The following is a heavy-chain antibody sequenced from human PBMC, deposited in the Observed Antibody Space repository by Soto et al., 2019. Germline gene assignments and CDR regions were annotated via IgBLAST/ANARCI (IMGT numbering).Heavy chain of an antibody. J-gene: IGHJ4*02. V-gene: IGHV4-61*01. CDR2: VYHTGRT. CDR3: ARDFAYFDS. Sequence: PSETLSLTCTVYSGSFKSGSYSWSWIRQPPGKGLEWIGYVYHTGRTSYNPSLKSRVSISMDTSKNQFSLNLDSVTAADTAVYFCARDFAYFDSWGQGTLVTVSS. CDR1: SGSFKSGSYS. D-gene: IGHD3-3*01.